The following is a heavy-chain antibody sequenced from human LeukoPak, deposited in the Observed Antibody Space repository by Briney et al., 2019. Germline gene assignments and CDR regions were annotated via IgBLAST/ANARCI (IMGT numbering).Heavy chain of an antibody. D-gene: IGHD2-2*01. CDR1: GGSISSGGYY. CDR2: IYYSGST. J-gene: IGHJ6*02. V-gene: IGHV4-31*03. Sequence: SETLSLTCTVSGGSISSGGYYWSWIRQHPGKGLEWIGYIYYSGSTNYNPSLKSRVTISVDKSKNQFSLKLSSVTAADTAVYYCARDRRGVEGCSSTSCYWTHYYYYGMDVWGQGTTVTVSS. CDR3: ARDRRGVEGCSSTSCYWTHYYYYGMDV.